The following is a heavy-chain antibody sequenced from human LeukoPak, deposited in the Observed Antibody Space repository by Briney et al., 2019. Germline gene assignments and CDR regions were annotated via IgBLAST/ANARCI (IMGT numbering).Heavy chain of an antibody. Sequence: QPGGSLRLSCAASGFTFSSYSMNWVRQAPGKGLEWVSYISSSSSTIYYADSVKGRFTISRDNAKNSLYLQMNSLRAEDTAVYYCARDLIPYYYGSGSSNWFDPWGQGTLVTVSS. D-gene: IGHD3-10*01. CDR1: GFTFSSYS. V-gene: IGHV3-48*04. J-gene: IGHJ5*02. CDR2: ISSSSSTI. CDR3: ARDLIPYYYGSGSSNWFDP.